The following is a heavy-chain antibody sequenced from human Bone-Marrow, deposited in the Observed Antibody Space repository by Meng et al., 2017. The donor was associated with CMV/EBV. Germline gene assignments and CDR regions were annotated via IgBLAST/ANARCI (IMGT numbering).Heavy chain of an antibody. D-gene: IGHD1-26*01. CDR3: ARRVVGSAFDY. J-gene: IGHJ4*02. V-gene: IGHV4-4*02. CDR1: GGAISGSDW. CDR2: ISHSGST. Sequence: SLTCEVAGGAISGSDWWSWVRQPPGKGLEWIGQISHSGSTHYNPSLKSPVSISVDKSNNQFSLKMTSVTAADTAVYYCARRVVGSAFDYWGQGTLVTVS.